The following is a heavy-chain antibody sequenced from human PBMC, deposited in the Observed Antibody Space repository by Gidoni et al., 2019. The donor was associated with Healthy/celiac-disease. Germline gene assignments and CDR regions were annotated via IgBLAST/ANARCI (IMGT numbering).Heavy chain of an antibody. J-gene: IGHJ6*02. V-gene: IGHV1-2*06. CDR2: INPNSGGT. CDR3: ARIPLVYYYYYGMDV. Sequence: QVQLVQSGAEVKKPGASVKVSCKASGYTFTGYYMHWVRQAPGQGLEWMGRINPNSGGTNYAQKFQGRVTMTRDTSISTAYMELSRLRSDDTAVYYCARIPLVYYYYYGMDVWGQGTTVTVSS. D-gene: IGHD6-6*01. CDR1: GYTFTGYY.